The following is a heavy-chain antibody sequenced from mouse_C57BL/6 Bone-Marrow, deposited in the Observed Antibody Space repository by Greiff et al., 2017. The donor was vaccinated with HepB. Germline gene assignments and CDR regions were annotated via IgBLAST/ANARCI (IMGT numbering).Heavy chain of an antibody. Sequence: EVHLVESGGGLVQPGGSLKLSCAASGFTFSDYYMYWVRQTPEKRLEWVAYISNGGGSTYYPDTVKGRFTISRDNAKNTLYLQRSRLKSEDTAMYYCARPYYGSSYCWSFDVWGTGTTVTVSS. CDR3: ARPYYGSSYCWSFDV. D-gene: IGHD1-1*01. CDR1: GFTFSDYY. CDR2: ISNGGGST. J-gene: IGHJ1*03. V-gene: IGHV5-12*01.